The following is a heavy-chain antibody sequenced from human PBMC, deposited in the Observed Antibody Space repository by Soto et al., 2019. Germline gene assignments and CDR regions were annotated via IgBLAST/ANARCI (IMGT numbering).Heavy chain of an antibody. CDR3: TQPGKGAGTVTWVFDV. J-gene: IGHJ3*01. V-gene: IGHV5-51*01. Sequence: GADLNISCQGSGYDFRTSWVAWVRQTPGKGLEGMGMIFPGDCDVKYSPSFQGHVTISVDKSVNPASLQWTSLRASDTALYYCTQPGKGAGTVTWVFDVWGQGTLVAVSS. D-gene: IGHD2-2*01. CDR1: GYDFRTSW. CDR2: IFPGDCDV.